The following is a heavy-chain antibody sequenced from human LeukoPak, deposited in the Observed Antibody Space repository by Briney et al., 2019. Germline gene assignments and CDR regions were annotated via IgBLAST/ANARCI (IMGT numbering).Heavy chain of an antibody. CDR3: AREGQQRRDYYFDY. V-gene: IGHV3-21*01. CDR1: GFTFSSYS. J-gene: IGHJ4*02. CDR2: ISSSSSYI. D-gene: IGHD6-13*01. Sequence: GGSLRLSCAASGFTFSSYSMNWVRQAPGKGLEWVSSISSSSSYIYYADSVKGRFTISRDNAKNSLYLQMNSLRAEDTAVYYCAREGQQRRDYYFDYWGQGTLVTVSS.